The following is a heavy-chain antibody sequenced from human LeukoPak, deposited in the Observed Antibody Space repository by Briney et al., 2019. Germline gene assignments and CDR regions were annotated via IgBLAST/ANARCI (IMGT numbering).Heavy chain of an antibody. Sequence: GGSVRLSCAASGFTFSSYAMSWVRQAPGKGLKWVSAISGSGGSTYYADSVKGRFTISRDNSKNTLYLQMNSLRAEDTAVYYCASQAKDSSGWRNYFDYWGQGTLVTVSS. CDR2: ISGSGGST. D-gene: IGHD6-19*01. CDR3: ASQAKDSSGWRNYFDY. CDR1: GFTFSSYA. J-gene: IGHJ4*02. V-gene: IGHV3-23*01.